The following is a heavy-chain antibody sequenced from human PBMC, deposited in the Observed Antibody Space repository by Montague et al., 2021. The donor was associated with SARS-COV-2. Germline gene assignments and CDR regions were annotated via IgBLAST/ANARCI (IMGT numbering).Heavy chain of an antibody. CDR3: ARVPLGGRDGRTRQYDGLDS. Sequence: SETLSLTCTVSGGSISRYFWNWIRQTPGKGLEWMGYVHDIESSIYNPSLQSRITILLDTPKNQFSLRLNAVTAADTAVYYCARVPLGGRDGRTRQYDGLDSWGQGILVTVSS. CDR2: VHDIESS. D-gene: IGHD3-16*01. CDR1: GGSISRYF. V-gene: IGHV4-59*01. J-gene: IGHJ4*02.